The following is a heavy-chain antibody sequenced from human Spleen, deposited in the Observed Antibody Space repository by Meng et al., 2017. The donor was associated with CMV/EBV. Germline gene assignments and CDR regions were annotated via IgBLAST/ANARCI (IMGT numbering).Heavy chain of an antibody. J-gene: IGHJ5*02. CDR1: TSAYH. Sequence: TSAYHWGGFRQPPGKGLEWSGTIYNSGTSYHNSSLKSRVTMSLDTSKNQVSLKVTSVTALDTAVYYCATVTRRPNSYGSLTWFDPWGRGTLVTVSS. CDR2: IYNSGTS. D-gene: IGHD5-18*01. V-gene: IGHV4-38-2*02. CDR3: ATVTRRPNSYGSLTWFDP.